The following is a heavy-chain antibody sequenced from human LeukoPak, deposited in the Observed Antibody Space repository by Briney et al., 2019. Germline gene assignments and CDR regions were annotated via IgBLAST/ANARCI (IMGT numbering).Heavy chain of an antibody. V-gene: IGHV3-20*04. CDR3: AKGVRITMIRGAFDI. CDR2: LNWNGAST. Sequence: GGSLRLSCAASGFTFDDYGLSWVRQVPGKGLEWVSGLNWNGASTGYADSVKGRFTISRDNAKNSLYLQMNSLRPEDTALYYCAKGVRITMIRGAFDIWGQGTMVTVSS. CDR1: GFTFDDYG. J-gene: IGHJ3*02. D-gene: IGHD3-10*01.